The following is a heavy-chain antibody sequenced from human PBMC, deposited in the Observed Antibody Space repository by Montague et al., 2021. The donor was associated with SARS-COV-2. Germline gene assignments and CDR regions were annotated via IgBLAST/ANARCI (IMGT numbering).Heavy chain of an antibody. D-gene: IGHD6-19*01. CDR1: GGSISSYY. Sequence: SETLSLTCTVSGGSISSYYWSWIRQPPGEGLEWIGYISYSGSTNXXPSLNSRVTISVDTSKNHFSLKLSSVTAADTAVYYCARGIGSIGDAFDNWGQGTLVTVSS. CDR3: ARGIGSIGDAFDN. V-gene: IGHV4-59*12. CDR2: ISYSGST. J-gene: IGHJ3*02.